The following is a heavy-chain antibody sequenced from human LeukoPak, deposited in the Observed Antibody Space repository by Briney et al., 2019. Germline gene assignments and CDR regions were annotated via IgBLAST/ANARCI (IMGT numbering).Heavy chain of an antibody. CDR2: ISADNGNT. Sequence: ASVKVSCKASGYTFSNYGISWVRQAPGQGLDWMGWISADNGNTKYAQKFQGRVTMTTDTSTGTAYMELRSLRSDDTAVYYCARLHSSGWPLDAFDIWGQGTMVTVSS. CDR1: GYTFSNYG. CDR3: ARLHSSGWPLDAFDI. J-gene: IGHJ3*02. D-gene: IGHD6-19*01. V-gene: IGHV1-18*01.